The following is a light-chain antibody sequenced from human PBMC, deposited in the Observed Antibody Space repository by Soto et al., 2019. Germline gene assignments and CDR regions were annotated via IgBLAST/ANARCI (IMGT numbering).Light chain of an antibody. CDR2: EVI. J-gene: IGLJ1*01. V-gene: IGLV2-8*01. Sequence: QSALTQPPSACGSPGQSVTSSCSGTSSDIGYYKYVYWYQQPPSKAPKLIIYEVIKRPSAVSDRFYGSKSDDTASLTISGLQTEDEADYYCCSYAGSYTHYVFGNGTKVTVL. CDR1: SSDIGYYKY. CDR3: CSYAGSYTHYV.